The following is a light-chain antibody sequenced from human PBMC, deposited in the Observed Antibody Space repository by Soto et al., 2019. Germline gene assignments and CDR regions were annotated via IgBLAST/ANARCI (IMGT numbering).Light chain of an antibody. V-gene: IGKV1-39*01. CDR2: AAS. CDR3: RQSYSTPRA. Sequence: SKMTRSPCSLSASVGDRFTITFRASQSISSYLNWYQQKPGKAPKLLIYAASSLQSGVPSRFSGSGSGTDIRLTTTGLQPEEFATSDRRQSYSTPRAFGQGTKVDIK. J-gene: IGKJ1*01. CDR1: QSISSY.